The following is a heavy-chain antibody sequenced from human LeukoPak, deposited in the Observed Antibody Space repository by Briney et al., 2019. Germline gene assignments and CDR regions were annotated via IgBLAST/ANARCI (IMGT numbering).Heavy chain of an antibody. CDR2: IYINVNT. Sequence: KASQTLSLTCTVSGDSISSYYWSWVRHPAGTGLEWIGRIYINVNTNYNPSLKSRVTMSVDTSKTQFSLKLSSVTAADTAVYYCARDRGYCSGTSCPAFDYWGQGTLVTVSS. CDR1: GDSISSYY. CDR3: ARDRGYCSGTSCPAFDY. J-gene: IGHJ4*02. D-gene: IGHD2-2*01. V-gene: IGHV4-4*07.